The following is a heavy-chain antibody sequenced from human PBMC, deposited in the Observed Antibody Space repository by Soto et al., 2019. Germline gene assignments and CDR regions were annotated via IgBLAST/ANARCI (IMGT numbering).Heavy chain of an antibody. CDR2: LIPIYDEP. Sequence: QVQLVQSGAEVKNPGSSVRVSCKTSGVTFNVYGIHWVRQAPGQGLEWMGGLIPIYDEPTYAQKFQGRVTITADKSTATVDLELNSLRSEDTAVYFCARVPDPYLDQYGLDVWGKGTTVTVSS. D-gene: IGHD2-2*01. CDR3: ARVPDPYLDQYGLDV. V-gene: IGHV1-69*06. CDR1: GVTFNVYG. J-gene: IGHJ6*04.